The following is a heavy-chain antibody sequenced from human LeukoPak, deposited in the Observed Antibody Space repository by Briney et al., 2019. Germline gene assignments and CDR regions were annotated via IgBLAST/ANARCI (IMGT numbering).Heavy chain of an antibody. CDR3: AREIDSRGWQRSDY. Sequence: GGSLRLSCAASGFTFSSYAMHWVRQAPGKGLEYVSAISSNGGSTYYANSVKGRFTISRDNSKNTLYLQMGSLRAEDMAVYYCAREIDSRGWQRSDYWGQGTLVTVSS. D-gene: IGHD6-19*01. J-gene: IGHJ4*02. V-gene: IGHV3-64*01. CDR1: GFTFSSYA. CDR2: ISSNGGST.